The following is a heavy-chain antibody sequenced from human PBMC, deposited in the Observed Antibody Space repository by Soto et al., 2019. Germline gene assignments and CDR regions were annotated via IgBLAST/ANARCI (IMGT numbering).Heavy chain of an antibody. CDR2: ISGGGSSI. J-gene: IGHJ4*02. Sequence: GGSLRLSCAASGFTFSDYYMSWIRQAPGKGLEWVSYISGGGSSIYYADSVKGRFTISRDNAKNSLYLQMNSLRAEDTAVYYCARDIEAARLCFDYWGQGTLVIVSS. CDR1: GFTFSDYY. V-gene: IGHV3-11*01. D-gene: IGHD6-13*01. CDR3: ARDIEAARLCFDY.